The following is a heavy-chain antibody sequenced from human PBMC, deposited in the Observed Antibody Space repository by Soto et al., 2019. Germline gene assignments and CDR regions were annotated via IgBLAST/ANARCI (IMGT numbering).Heavy chain of an antibody. J-gene: IGHJ6*02. Sequence: SVKVSCKASGGTFSSYAISWVRQAPGQGLEWMGGIIPIFGTANYAQKFQGRVTITADESTSTAYMELSSLRSEDTAVYYCARELEYCSSTSCPRPYYYYGMDFSGQGTTVTVSS. CDR2: IIPIFGTA. V-gene: IGHV1-69*13. CDR1: GGTFSSYA. D-gene: IGHD2-2*01. CDR3: ARELEYCSSTSCPRPYYYYGMDF.